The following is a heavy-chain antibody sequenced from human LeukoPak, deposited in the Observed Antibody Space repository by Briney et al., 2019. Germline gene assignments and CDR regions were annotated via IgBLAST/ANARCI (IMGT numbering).Heavy chain of an antibody. J-gene: IGHJ4*02. Sequence: SETLSLTCAVYGGSFSGYYWSWIRQPPGKGLEWIGEINHSGSTNYNPSLKGRVTISVDTSKNQFSLKLSSVTAADTAVYYCARGRDGYNRPFAYWGQGTLVTVSS. CDR3: ARGRDGYNRPFAY. CDR2: INHSGST. CDR1: GGSFSGYY. D-gene: IGHD5-24*01. V-gene: IGHV4-34*01.